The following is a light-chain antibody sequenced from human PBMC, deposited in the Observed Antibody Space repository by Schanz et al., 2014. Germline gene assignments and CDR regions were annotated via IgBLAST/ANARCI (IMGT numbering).Light chain of an antibody. CDR2: DVT. CDR1: SSDVGSYNL. J-gene: IGLJ2*01. CDR3: SSYTSSSTLL. Sequence: QSALTQPASVSGSPGQSITISCTGTSSDVGSYNLVSWYQQHPGKAPKLMIYDVTYRPSGVSHRFSGSKSGNTASLTISGLLVEDEADYYCSSYTSSSTLLFGGGTKVTVL. V-gene: IGLV2-14*02.